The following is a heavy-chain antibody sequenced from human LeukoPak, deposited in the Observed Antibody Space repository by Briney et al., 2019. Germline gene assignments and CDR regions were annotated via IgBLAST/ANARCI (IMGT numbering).Heavy chain of an antibody. CDR3: AKQYDILTGYSLVDY. J-gene: IGHJ4*02. D-gene: IGHD3-9*01. Sequence: GGSLRLSCAASGFTFSSYGMHWVRQAPGKGLDWVAFIRYDGSNKYYADSVKGRFTISRDNSKNTLYLQMNSLRAEDTAVYYCAKQYDILTGYSLVDYWGQGTLVTVSS. V-gene: IGHV3-30*02. CDR1: GFTFSSYG. CDR2: IRYDGSNK.